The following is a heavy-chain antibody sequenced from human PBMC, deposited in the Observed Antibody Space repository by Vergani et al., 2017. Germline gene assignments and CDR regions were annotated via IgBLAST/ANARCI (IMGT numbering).Heavy chain of an antibody. CDR2: IYYSGST. CDR3: ARPLIGGRYGMDV. D-gene: IGHD2-15*01. Sequence: QVQLQESGPGLVKPSETLSLTCTVSGGSISSSSYYWGWIRQPPGKGLEWIGSIYYSGSTYYNPSLKSRVTISVDTSKNQFSLKLSSVTAADTAVYYCARPLIGGRYGMDVWGQGTTVTVSS. V-gene: IGHV4-39*01. J-gene: IGHJ6*02. CDR1: GGSISSSSYY.